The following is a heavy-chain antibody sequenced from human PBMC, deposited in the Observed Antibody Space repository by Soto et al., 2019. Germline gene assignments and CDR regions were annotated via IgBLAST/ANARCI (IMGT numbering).Heavy chain of an antibody. CDR1: GGTFSSYA. CDR3: ARDLFHFWSGSHDY. V-gene: IGHV1-69*01. CDR2: SIPIFGTA. Sequence: QVQLVQSGAEVKKPGSSVKVSCKASGGTFSSYAISWVRQAPGQGLEWMGGSIPIFGTANYAQKFQGRVTITADESTSTAYMELSSLRSEDTAVYYCARDLFHFWSGSHDYWGQGTLVTVSS. J-gene: IGHJ4*02. D-gene: IGHD3-3*02.